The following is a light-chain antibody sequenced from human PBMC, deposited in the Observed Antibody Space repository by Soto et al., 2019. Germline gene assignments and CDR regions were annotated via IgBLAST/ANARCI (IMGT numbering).Light chain of an antibody. CDR3: QQYGSSPCT. CDR2: GAY. V-gene: IGKV3-20*01. Sequence: VCTKCPSHLSQSPWERATLSCRAGQSHTISRYLAWYQQTPGQAHRLLIYGAYSWATGVQNRFSGSGSGTDFTLTISRLEPDDFAIYYCQQYGSSPCTFGQGTRLDIK. CDR1: QSHTISRY. J-gene: IGKJ5*01.